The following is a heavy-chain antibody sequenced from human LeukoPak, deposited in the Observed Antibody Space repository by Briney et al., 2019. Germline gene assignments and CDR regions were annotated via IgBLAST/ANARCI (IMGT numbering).Heavy chain of an antibody. CDR3: AKDHPLWFGELLAAPHYFDY. CDR1: GFTFSSYA. V-gene: IGHV3-23*01. D-gene: IGHD3-10*01. Sequence: GGSLRLSCAASGFTFSSYAMSWVRQAPGKGLEWVSAISGSGGSTYYADYVKGRFTISRDNSKNTLYLQMNSLRAEDTAVYYCAKDHPLWFGELLAAPHYFDYWGQGTLVTVSS. J-gene: IGHJ4*02. CDR2: ISGSGGST.